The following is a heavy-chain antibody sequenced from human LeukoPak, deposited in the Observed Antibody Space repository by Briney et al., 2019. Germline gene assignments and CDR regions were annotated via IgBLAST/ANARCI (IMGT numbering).Heavy chain of an antibody. D-gene: IGHD3-9*01. CDR3: AKDDGLRYFDWSGIDY. J-gene: IGHJ4*02. V-gene: IGHV3-30*18. CDR1: GFTFSSYG. CDR2: ISYDGSNK. Sequence: PGGSLRLSCAASGFTFSSYGMHWVRQAPGEGLEWVAVISYDGSNKYYADSVKGRFTISRDNSKNTLYLQMNSLRAEDTAVYYCAKDDGLRYFDWSGIDYWGQGTLVTVSS.